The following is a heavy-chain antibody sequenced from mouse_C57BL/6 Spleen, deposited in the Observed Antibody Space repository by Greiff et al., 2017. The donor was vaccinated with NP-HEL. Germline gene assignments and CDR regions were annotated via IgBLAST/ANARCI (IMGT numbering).Heavy chain of an antibody. V-gene: IGHV1-64*01. D-gene: IGHD2-4*01. CDR2: IHPNSGST. CDR3: ARGGYYDQRGAMDY. CDR1: GYTFTSYW. J-gene: IGHJ4*01. Sequence: QVQLQQPGAELVKPGASVKLSCKASGYTFTSYWMHWVKQRPGQGLEWIGMIHPNSGSTNYNEKFKSKATLTVDKASSTAYMELSSLTSEDSAVYYCARGGYYDQRGAMDYWGQGTSVTVSS.